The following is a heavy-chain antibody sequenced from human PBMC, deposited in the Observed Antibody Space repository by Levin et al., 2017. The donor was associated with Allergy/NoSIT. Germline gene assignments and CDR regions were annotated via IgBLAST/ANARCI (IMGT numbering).Heavy chain of an antibody. Sequence: SQTLSLPCAVSGGSISSGGYSWSWIRQPPGKGLEWIGNIYLSGSTYYNPSLKSRVTISVDRSKNQFSLNLSSVTAADTAVYYCARVAGYSYGYYFDYWSQGTLVTVSS. V-gene: IGHV4-30-2*01. CDR3: ARVAGYSYGYYFDY. D-gene: IGHD5-18*01. J-gene: IGHJ4*02. CDR1: GGSISSGGYS. CDR2: IYLSGST.